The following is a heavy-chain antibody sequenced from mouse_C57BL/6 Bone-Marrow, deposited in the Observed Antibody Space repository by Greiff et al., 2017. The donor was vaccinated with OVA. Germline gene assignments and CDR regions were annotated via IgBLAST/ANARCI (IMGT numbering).Heavy chain of an antibody. CDR2: ISYDGSN. D-gene: IGHD1-1*01. CDR1: GYSITSGYY. Sequence: DVQLQESGPGLVKPSQSLSLTCSVTGYSITSGYYWNWIRQFPGNKLEWMGYISYDGSNNYNPSLKNRISITRDTSKNQFFLKLNSVTTEDTATYYCARNPYYYGSSSAWFAYWGQGTLVTVSA. CDR3: ARNPYYYGSSSAWFAY. V-gene: IGHV3-6*01. J-gene: IGHJ3*01.